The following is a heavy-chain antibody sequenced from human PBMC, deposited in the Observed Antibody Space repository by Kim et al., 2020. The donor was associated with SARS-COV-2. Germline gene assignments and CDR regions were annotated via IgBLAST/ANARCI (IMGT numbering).Heavy chain of an antibody. V-gene: IGHV4-39*07. Sequence: SETLSLTCTVSGGSISSSSYYWGWIRQPPGKGLEWIGSIYYSGSTYYNPSLKSRVTISVDTSKNQFSLKLSSVTAADTAVYYCARGGEVVAATDWFDPWG. CDR2: IYYSGST. CDR1: GGSISSSSYY. D-gene: IGHD2-15*01. J-gene: IGHJ5*02. CDR3: ARGGEVVAATDWFDP.